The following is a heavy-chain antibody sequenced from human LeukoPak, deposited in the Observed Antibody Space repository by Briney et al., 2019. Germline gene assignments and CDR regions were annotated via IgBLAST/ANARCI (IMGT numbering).Heavy chain of an antibody. Sequence: GGSLRLSCAASGFTFSSYWMSWVRQAPGKGLEWVSGISGSGDSTYYADSVKGRFTISRDNSKNTLYLQMNSLSVEDTAAYYCAKVRAPSGWFNSDYWGQGTLVTVSS. D-gene: IGHD6-19*01. CDR2: ISGSGDST. CDR1: GFTFSSYW. V-gene: IGHV3-23*01. CDR3: AKVRAPSGWFNSDY. J-gene: IGHJ4*02.